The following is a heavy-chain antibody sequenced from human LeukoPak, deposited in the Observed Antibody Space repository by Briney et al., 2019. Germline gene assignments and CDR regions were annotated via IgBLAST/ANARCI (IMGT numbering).Heavy chain of an antibody. CDR1: GGSISSRSYY. CDR3: AAVWFGEPFFDY. D-gene: IGHD3-10*01. CDR2: INHSGST. Sequence: SETLSLTCTVSGGSISSRSYYWGWIRQPPGKGLEWIGEINHSGSTNYNPSLKSRVTISVDTSKNQFSLKLSSVTAADTAVYYCAAVWFGEPFFDYWGQGTLVTVSS. J-gene: IGHJ4*02. V-gene: IGHV4-39*07.